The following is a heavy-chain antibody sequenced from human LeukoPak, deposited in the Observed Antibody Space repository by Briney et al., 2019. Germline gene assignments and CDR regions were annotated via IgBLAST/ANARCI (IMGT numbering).Heavy chain of an antibody. J-gene: IGHJ3*02. D-gene: IGHD2/OR15-2a*01. CDR1: GYTFTAFS. Sequence: APVKVSCKASGYTFTAFSLHWVRQAPGQGLEWMGWINPNSGDTTYPQMLQGRVTMTRDTSISTAYMELSSLRSDDTAIYYCAKGRITSTYDAFDIWGQGTMVTVSS. V-gene: IGHV1-2*02. CDR2: INPNSGDT. CDR3: AKGRITSTYDAFDI.